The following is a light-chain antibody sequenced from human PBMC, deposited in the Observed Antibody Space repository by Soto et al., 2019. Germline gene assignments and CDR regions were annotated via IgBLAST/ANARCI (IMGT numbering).Light chain of an antibody. CDR3: QSYDSGVV. V-gene: IGLV1-40*01. J-gene: IGLJ2*01. Sequence: QSVLTQPPSVSGAPGQRVIISCTGSSSNIGAGYDVHWYQQLPGTAPKLLIYDNSNRPSGVPDRFSGSKSGTSASLAITGLQAEDEADYYCQSYDSGVVFGGGTKLTVL. CDR1: SSNIGAGYD. CDR2: DNS.